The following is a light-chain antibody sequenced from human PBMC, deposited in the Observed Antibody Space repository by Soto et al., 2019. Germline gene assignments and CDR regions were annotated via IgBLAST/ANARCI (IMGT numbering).Light chain of an antibody. V-gene: IGLV2-14*01. CDR1: SNDIGAHYY. J-gene: IGLJ2*01. CDR2: EVD. CDR3: SSYVGSNDVV. Sequence: QSALTQPASVSGSLGQSITISCTGTSNDIGAHYYVSWYQHHPGKAPKLIIFEVDRRPSGVSGRFSGSKSANTASLTVSGLQAEDEGNYYCSSYVGSNDVVFGGGTQLTVL.